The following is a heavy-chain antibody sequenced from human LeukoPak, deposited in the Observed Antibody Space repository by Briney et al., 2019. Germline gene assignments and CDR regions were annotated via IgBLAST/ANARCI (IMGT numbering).Heavy chain of an antibody. J-gene: IGHJ4*02. D-gene: IGHD1-26*01. CDR1: GFTFSSYT. V-gene: IGHV3-21*01. CDR2: ISSSSSYI. CDR3: ARGLPGVMGAPLYLDN. Sequence: GGSLRLSCAASGFTFSSYTMNWVRQAPGKGLEWVSSISSSSSYIYYADSVKGRFTISRDNAKNSLYLQMNSLRAEDTAVYYCARGLPGVMGAPLYLDNWGQGTLVTVSS.